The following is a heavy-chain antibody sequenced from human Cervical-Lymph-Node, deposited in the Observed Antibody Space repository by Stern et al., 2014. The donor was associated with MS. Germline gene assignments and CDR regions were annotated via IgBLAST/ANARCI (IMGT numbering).Heavy chain of an antibody. D-gene: IGHD6-19*01. J-gene: IGHJ6*02. CDR1: GFTFSSYS. V-gene: IGHV3-21*01. Sequence: EVQLVESGGGLVKPGGSLRLSCAASGFTFSSYSMNWVRQAPGKGLEWVSSISSGSSYIYYADSVKGRFTISRDNAKNSLYLQMNSLRAEDTAVYYCAREKGSGWYFSTGNYGMDVWGQGTTVTVSS. CDR2: ISSGSSYI. CDR3: AREKGSGWYFSTGNYGMDV.